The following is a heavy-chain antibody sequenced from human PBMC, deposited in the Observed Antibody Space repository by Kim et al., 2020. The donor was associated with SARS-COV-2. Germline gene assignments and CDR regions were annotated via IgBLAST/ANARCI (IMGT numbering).Heavy chain of an antibody. J-gene: IGHJ4*02. CDR2: IYHSGST. CDR1: GGSISTSDW. D-gene: IGHD4-17*01. V-gene: IGHV4-4*02. CDR3: ARPQLQTPRRILTTVVTRGTYYFDY. Sequence: TLSLTCAVSGGSISTSDWWSWVRQPPGKGLQWIGEIYHSGSTNYNQSLKRRLTISVDKSKNQFSLKLSSVTAADTAIYYCARPQLQTPRRILTTVVTRGTYYFDYWGQGTLVTVSS.